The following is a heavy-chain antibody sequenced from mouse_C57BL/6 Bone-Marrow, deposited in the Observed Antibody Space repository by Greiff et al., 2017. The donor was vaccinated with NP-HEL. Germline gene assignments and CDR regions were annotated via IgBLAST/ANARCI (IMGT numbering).Heavy chain of an antibody. CDR2: ISDGGSYT. V-gene: IGHV5-4*01. Sequence: EVQLQQSGGGLVKPGGSLKLSCAASGFTFSSYAMSWVRQTPEKRLEWVATISDGGSYTYYPDNVKGRFTISRDNAKNNLYLQMSHLKSEDTAMYYCARKSSGYAYWGQGTLVTVSA. J-gene: IGHJ3*01. CDR1: GFTFSSYA. D-gene: IGHD3-2*02. CDR3: ARKSSGYAY.